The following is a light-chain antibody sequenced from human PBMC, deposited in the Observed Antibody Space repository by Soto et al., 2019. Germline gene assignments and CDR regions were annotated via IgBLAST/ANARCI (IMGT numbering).Light chain of an antibody. J-gene: IGKJ4*01. Sequence: IQVTLSPSSLSASVGDRVTITCRASQDISSYLAWYQQKPGKAPTLLIYAASTLQSGVPPRFSGSGFGTDFTLTISSLQAEDFASYYCQQLRSYPSTFGGGTKVDI. CDR1: QDISSY. V-gene: IGKV1-9*01. CDR3: QQLRSYPST. CDR2: AAS.